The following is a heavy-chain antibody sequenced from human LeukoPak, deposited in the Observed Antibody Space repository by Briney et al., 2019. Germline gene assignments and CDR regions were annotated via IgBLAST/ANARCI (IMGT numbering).Heavy chain of an antibody. J-gene: IGHJ3*02. CDR2: INSDGSIT. CDR1: GFSFSSYW. V-gene: IGHV3-74*01. Sequence: GGSLRLSCAASGFSFSSYWMHWVRQAPGKGLVWVTRINSDGSITNYADSVKGRFTISRDNAKNTLYLQINSLRAEDTAVYYCARVRGASISNDAFDIWGQGTMVTVSS. D-gene: IGHD1-26*01. CDR3: ARVRGASISNDAFDI.